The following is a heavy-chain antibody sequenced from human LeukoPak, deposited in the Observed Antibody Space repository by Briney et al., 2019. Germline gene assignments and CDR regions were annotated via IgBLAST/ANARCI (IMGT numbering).Heavy chain of an antibody. D-gene: IGHD4-17*01. CDR1: GFRFSSYG. CDR3: ARDPGTVTILYDY. Sequence: PGKSLRLSCAASGFRFSSYGMHWVRQAPGKGLEWVALIWYDGSKKYYADSVKGRFTISRDDSKNTLYLQMNSLRAEDTAVYYCARDPGTVTILYDYWGQGSLVTVSS. CDR2: IWYDGSKK. V-gene: IGHV3-33*01. J-gene: IGHJ4*02.